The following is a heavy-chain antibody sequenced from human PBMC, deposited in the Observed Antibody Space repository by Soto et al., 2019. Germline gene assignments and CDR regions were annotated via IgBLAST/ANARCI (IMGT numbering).Heavy chain of an antibody. CDR2: INAGNGNT. J-gene: IGHJ5*02. CDR1: GYTFTDYF. D-gene: IGHD2-21*02. CDR3: ASCGGDCYLNWFDP. Sequence: ASLKVSCKASGYTFTDYFMNWMLQAPGQRLEWMGWINAGNGNTKYSQKLQGRVTITRDTSASTAYMQLSSLRSEDTAVYYCASCGGDCYLNWFDPWGQGALVTVSS. V-gene: IGHV1-3*01.